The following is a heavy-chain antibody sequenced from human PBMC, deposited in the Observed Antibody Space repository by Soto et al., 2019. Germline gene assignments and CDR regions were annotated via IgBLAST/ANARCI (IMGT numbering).Heavy chain of an antibody. V-gene: IGHV1-3*01. CDR2: INAGNGNT. CDR3: ARSLGGSGSYSDY. D-gene: IGHD3-10*01. CDR1: GYTFTSYA. Sequence: QVQLVQSGAEVKKPGASVKVSCKASGYTFTSYAMHWVRQAPGQRLEWMGWINAGNGNTKYSQKFQGRVTITRDTSASTAYMELCSLRSEDTAISYCARSLGGSGSYSDYWGQGTLVTVSS. J-gene: IGHJ4*02.